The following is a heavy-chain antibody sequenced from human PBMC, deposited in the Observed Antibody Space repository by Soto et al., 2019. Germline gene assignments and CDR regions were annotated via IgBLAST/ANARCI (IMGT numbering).Heavy chain of an antibody. Sequence: SETLSLTCSVSGDYIHVGGYYWTWIRQRPGKGLEWMGYIYYTGKTYYNPSLESRLTMSVGRSKNQFSLRLTSVTAADTAVYFCGRDLTSNANCIDPWGQGTLVTVSS. CDR3: GRDLTSNANCIDP. CDR1: GDYIHVGGYY. V-gene: IGHV4-30-4*01. D-gene: IGHD2-2*01. J-gene: IGHJ5*02. CDR2: IYYTGKT.